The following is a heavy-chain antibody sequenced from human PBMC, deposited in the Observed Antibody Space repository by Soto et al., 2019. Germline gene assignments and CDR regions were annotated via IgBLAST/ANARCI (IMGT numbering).Heavy chain of an antibody. CDR2: IYSGGST. Sequence: EVPLVESGGGLIQPGGSLRLSCAASGFTVSSNYMSWVRHAPGKGLEWVSVIYSGGSTYYADSLKGRFTISRDNSKNTLYLQMNSLRAEDTAVYYCAGGTYSLYYYYVMDVWGQGTTVTVSS. CDR1: GFTVSSNY. CDR3: AGGTYSLYYYYVMDV. J-gene: IGHJ6*02. D-gene: IGHD1-26*01. V-gene: IGHV3-53*01.